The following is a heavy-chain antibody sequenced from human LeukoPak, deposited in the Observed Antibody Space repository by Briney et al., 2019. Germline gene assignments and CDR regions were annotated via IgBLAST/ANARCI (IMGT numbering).Heavy chain of an antibody. CDR2: IYTSGST. V-gene: IGHV4-61*02. D-gene: IGHD6-19*01. Sequence: SETLSLTCTVSGGSISSGSYYWSWIRQPAGKGLEWIGRIYTSGSTNYNPSLKSRVTISVDTSKNQFSLKLSSVTAADTAVYYCAREAVAGTSYYYYYMDVWGKGTTVTISS. J-gene: IGHJ6*03. CDR1: GGSISSGSYY. CDR3: AREAVAGTSYYYYYMDV.